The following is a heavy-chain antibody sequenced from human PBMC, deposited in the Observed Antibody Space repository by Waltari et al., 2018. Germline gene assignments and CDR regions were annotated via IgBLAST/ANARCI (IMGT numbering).Heavy chain of an antibody. CDR1: GYPFPSHA. J-gene: IGHJ3*02. CDR2: MNPNRGNT. CDR3: ARVAWSGYYEGPGAFDI. Sequence: QVQLLQSGAEVKKPGASVKVSCKASGYPFPSHAINWVRQATGQGLEWRGWMNPNRGNTGYAQKFKGRVTITRNTSISTAYMELSSLRSEDTAVYYCARVAWSGYYEGPGAFDIWGQGTMVTVSS. D-gene: IGHD3-3*01. V-gene: IGHV1-8*03.